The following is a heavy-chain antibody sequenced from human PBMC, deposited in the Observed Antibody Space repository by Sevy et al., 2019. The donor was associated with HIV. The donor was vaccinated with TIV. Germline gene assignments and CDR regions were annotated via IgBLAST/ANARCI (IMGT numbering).Heavy chain of an antibody. V-gene: IGHV1-69*13. J-gene: IGHJ4*02. CDR2: IIPMFATA. CDR1: GRTFSSYA. Sequence: ASVKVSCKASGRTFSSYAFSWVRQAPGQGLEWMGGIIPMFATANYVQKFQGRVTITADESTSTAYMELSSLRSEDTAVYYRARSMSWYASFDYWGQGTLVTVSS. CDR3: ARSMSWYASFDY. D-gene: IGHD6-13*01.